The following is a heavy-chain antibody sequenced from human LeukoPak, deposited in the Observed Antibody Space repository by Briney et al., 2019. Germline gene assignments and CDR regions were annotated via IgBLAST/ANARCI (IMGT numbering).Heavy chain of an antibody. CDR1: GYTFTNYY. CDR3: AGGEHSSGWYYFDY. CDR2: INPSGGST. V-gene: IGHV1-46*03. J-gene: IGHJ4*02. D-gene: IGHD6-19*01. Sequence: GASVKVSCKASGYTFTNYYMHWVRQAPGQGLEWMGLINPSGGSTSYAEEFQGRVIMTTDTSTSTAYLELRSLRADDTAVYYCAGGEHSSGWYYFDYWGQGTLVTVSS.